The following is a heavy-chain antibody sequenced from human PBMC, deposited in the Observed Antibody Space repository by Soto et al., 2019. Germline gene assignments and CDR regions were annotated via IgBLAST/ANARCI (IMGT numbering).Heavy chain of an antibody. J-gene: IGHJ6*03. Sequence: EVQLVESGGGLVQPGGSLRLSCAASGFTFSSYWMSWVRQAPGKGLEWVANIKQDGSEKYYVDSVKGRFTISRDNAKNSLYLQMNSLRAEDTAVSYCARVYSGYDFSYYYYMDVWGKGTTVTVSS. CDR3: ARVYSGYDFSYYYYMDV. V-gene: IGHV3-7*01. D-gene: IGHD5-12*01. CDR1: GFTFSSYW. CDR2: IKQDGSEK.